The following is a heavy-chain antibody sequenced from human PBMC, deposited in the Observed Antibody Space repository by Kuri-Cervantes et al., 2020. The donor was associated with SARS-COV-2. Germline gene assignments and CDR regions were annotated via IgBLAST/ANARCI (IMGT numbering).Heavy chain of an antibody. Sequence: GGSLRLSCAASGFTFSSYGMHWVRQAPGKGLEWVAVISYDGSNKYYADSVKGRFTISRDNSKDTLYLQMNSLRAEDTAVYYCARVEVAGMSCGMDVWGQGTTVTVSS. J-gene: IGHJ6*02. CDR3: ARVEVAGMSCGMDV. CDR2: ISYDGSNK. CDR1: GFTFSSYG. V-gene: IGHV3-30*03. D-gene: IGHD6-19*01.